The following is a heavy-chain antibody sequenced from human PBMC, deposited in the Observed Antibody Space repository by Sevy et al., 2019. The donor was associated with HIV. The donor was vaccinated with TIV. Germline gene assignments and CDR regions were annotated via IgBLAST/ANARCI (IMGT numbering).Heavy chain of an antibody. CDR2: ISWNSGSI. Sequence: GGSLRLSCAASGFTFDDYAMHWVRQAPGKGLEWVSGISWNSGSIGYADSVKGRFTIYRDNAKNSLYLQMNSLRAEDTALYYCAKDMSGSGKGMDVWGQGTTVTVSS. D-gene: IGHD3-10*01. J-gene: IGHJ6*02. V-gene: IGHV3-9*01. CDR3: AKDMSGSGKGMDV. CDR1: GFTFDDYA.